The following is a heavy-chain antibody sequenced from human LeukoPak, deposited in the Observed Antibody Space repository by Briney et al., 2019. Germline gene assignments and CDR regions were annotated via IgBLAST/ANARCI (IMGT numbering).Heavy chain of an antibody. J-gene: IGHJ3*02. CDR3: ATGLIWFRDYDAFDI. Sequence: ASVKVSCKVSGYTLTELSMHWVRQAPGKGLEWMGGFDPEDGETIYAQKFQGRVTMTEDTSTDTAYMELSSLRSEDTAVYHCATGLIWFRDYDAFDIWGQGTMVTVSS. CDR2: FDPEDGET. CDR1: GYTLTELS. D-gene: IGHD3-10*01. V-gene: IGHV1-24*01.